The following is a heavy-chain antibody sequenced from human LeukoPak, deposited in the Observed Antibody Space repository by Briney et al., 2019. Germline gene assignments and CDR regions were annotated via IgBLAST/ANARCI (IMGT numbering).Heavy chain of an antibody. V-gene: IGHV3-30-3*01. CDR2: ISYDGSNK. CDR3: ARASYYDSSGSITYYYYYGMDV. J-gene: IGHJ6*02. Sequence: PGGSLRLSCAASGFTFSSYAMHWVRQAPGKGLEWVAVISYDGSNKYYADSVKGRFTISRDNSKNTLYLQMNSLRAEDTAVYYCARASYYDSSGSITYYYYYGMDVWGQGTTVTVSS. D-gene: IGHD3-22*01. CDR1: GFTFSSYA.